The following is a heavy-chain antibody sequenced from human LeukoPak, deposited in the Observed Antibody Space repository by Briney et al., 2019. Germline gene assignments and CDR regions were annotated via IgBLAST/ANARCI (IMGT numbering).Heavy chain of an antibody. Sequence: GESLRLSCAASGFTFSSYEMNWVRQAPGKGLEWVSYISSSGSTIYYADSVKGRFTISRDNAKNSLYLQMNSLRAEDTAVYYCVLSGGLYYYYGMDVWGQGTTVTVSS. CDR1: GFTFSSYE. V-gene: IGHV3-48*03. CDR2: ISSSGSTI. J-gene: IGHJ6*02. CDR3: VLSGGLYYYYGMDV.